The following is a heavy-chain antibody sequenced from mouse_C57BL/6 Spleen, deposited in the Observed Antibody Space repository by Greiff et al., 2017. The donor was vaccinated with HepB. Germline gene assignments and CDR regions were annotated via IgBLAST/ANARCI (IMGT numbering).Heavy chain of an antibody. J-gene: IGHJ4*01. CDR3: AKGDDYDYAMDY. Sequence: QVQLQQSGPELVKPGASVKISCKASGYSFTSYYIHWVKQRPGQGLEWIGWIYPGSGNTKYNEKFKGKATLTADTSSSTAYMQLSSLTSEDSAVYYCAKGDDYDYAMDYWGQGTSVTVSS. D-gene: IGHD2-4*01. CDR1: GYSFTSYY. CDR2: IYPGSGNT. V-gene: IGHV1-66*01.